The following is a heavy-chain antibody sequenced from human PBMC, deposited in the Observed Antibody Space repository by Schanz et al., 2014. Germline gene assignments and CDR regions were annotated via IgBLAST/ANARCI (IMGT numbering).Heavy chain of an antibody. J-gene: IGHJ4*02. CDR1: GYTFTTYF. CDR2: IFPSGGAA. D-gene: IGHD4-4*01. CDR3: AILYSTFNH. Sequence: VQLVQSGAEVKKPGASVTLSCKASGYTFTTYFMDWVRQAPGQGLAWVGRIFPSGGAAVYAPDFQGRLTLTRDTSASTVYMQLSSLRSDDTSVYYCAILYSTFNHWGQGTLLAVSS. V-gene: IGHV1-46*01.